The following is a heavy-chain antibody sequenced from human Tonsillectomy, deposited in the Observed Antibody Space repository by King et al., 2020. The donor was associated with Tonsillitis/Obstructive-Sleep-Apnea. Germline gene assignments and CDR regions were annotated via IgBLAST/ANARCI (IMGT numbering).Heavy chain of an antibody. CDR3: AREFNSGFWGPDY. V-gene: IGHV7-4-1*02. Sequence: VQLVESGSELKKPGASVKISCKASGYTFSNYAMMWVRQAPGQGLEWMGWINTNTGNPTYAQDFTGRFVFSFDTSVRTAYLQISDLTPEDTAVYYCAREFNSGFWGPDYWGQGPLVTVSS. D-gene: IGHD6-19*01. J-gene: IGHJ4*02. CDR1: GYTFSNYA. CDR2: INTNTGNP.